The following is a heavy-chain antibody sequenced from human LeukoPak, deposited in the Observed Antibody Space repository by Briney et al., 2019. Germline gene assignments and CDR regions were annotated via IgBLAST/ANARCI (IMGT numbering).Heavy chain of an antibody. CDR2: NMNT. V-gene: IGHV4-61*08. J-gene: IGHJ4*02. Sequence: PSETLSLTCIVSGASVSSGDHHWSWIRQAPGKGLEWIGHNMNTYYNPSLKSRVTLSIDPSKRQFSLKLSSVTAADTAVYYCAGRDANVNIVPALFPFDFWGQGSLVTVSS. CDR1: GASVSSGDHH. D-gene: IGHD5-12*01. CDR3: AGRDANVNIVPALFPFDF.